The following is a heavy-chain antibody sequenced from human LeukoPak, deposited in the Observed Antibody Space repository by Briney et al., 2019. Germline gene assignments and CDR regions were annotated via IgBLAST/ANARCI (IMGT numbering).Heavy chain of an antibody. V-gene: IGHV1-18*04. CDR1: GYTFTGYY. CDR2: ISAYKGNT. CDR3: ARVRVATILDY. J-gene: IGHJ4*02. D-gene: IGHD5-12*01. Sequence: RGASVKVSCKASGYTFTGYYMHWVRQAPGQGLEWMGWISAYKGNTNYAQKLQGRVTMTTDTSTSTAYMALRSLRSDDTAVYYCARVRVATILDYWGQGTLVTVSS.